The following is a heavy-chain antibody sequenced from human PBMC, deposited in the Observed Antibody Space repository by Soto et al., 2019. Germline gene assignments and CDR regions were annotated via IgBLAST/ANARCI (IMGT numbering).Heavy chain of an antibody. J-gene: IGHJ4*02. CDR3: IRDMKYSFYFEAGH. CDR2: IRTKTFGGTA. V-gene: IGHV3-49*04. Sequence: EVQVVESGGGLVQPGQSLRLSCFASGFTFGDSAFSWVRQAPGKGLEWVGFIRTKTFGGTAEYAASVKGRFSISRDDSERIAYLQMNSLKTEDTAVYYCIRDMKYSFYFEAGHWGQGTLVTVSS. CDR1: GFTFGDSA. D-gene: IGHD5-18*01.